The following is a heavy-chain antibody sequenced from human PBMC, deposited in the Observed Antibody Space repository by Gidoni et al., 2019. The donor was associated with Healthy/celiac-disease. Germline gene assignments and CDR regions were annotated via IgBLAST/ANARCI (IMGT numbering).Heavy chain of an antibody. CDR1: GGSISSSSYY. V-gene: IGHV4-39*01. D-gene: IGHD5-12*01. J-gene: IGHJ4*02. CDR2: IYYSGST. CDR3: AGTIVATIWWGTFGVYYFDY. Sequence: QLQLQESGPGLVKPSETLSLTCTVSGGSISSSSYYWGWSRQPPGKGLEWIGSIYYSGSTYYNPSLKSRVTISVDTSKNQFSLKLSSVTAADTAVYYCAGTIVATIWWGTFGVYYFDYWGQGTLVTVSS.